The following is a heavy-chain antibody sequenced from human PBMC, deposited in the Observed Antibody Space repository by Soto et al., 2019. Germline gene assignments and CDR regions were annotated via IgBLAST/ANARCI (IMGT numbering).Heavy chain of an antibody. CDR2: IYYSGST. CDR3: ARDKITGLFDY. CDR1: GGSISSGDYY. V-gene: IGHV4-30-4*01. D-gene: IGHD2-8*02. Sequence: SETLSLTCTVSGGSISSGDYYWSWIRQPPGKGLEWIGYIYYSGSTYYNPSLKSRVTISVDTSKNRFSLKLTSVTGADTAVYYCARDKITGLFDYWGQGTLVTVSS. J-gene: IGHJ4*02.